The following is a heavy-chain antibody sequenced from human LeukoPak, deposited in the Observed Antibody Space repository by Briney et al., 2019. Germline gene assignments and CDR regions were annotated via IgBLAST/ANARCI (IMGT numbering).Heavy chain of an antibody. Sequence: SETLSLTCTVSGGSISSYYWSWIRQPPGKGLEWIGYIYYSGSTNYNPSLKSRVTISVDTSKNQFSLKLCSVTAADTAVYYCAGRNYGSFDYWGQGTLVTVSS. CDR3: AGRNYGSFDY. CDR2: IYYSGST. D-gene: IGHD3-10*01. CDR1: GGSISSYY. J-gene: IGHJ4*02. V-gene: IGHV4-59*08.